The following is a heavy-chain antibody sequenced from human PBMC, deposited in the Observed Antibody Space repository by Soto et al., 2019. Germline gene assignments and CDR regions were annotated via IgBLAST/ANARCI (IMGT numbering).Heavy chain of an antibody. CDR1: GFTFSSYA. J-gene: IGHJ4*02. D-gene: IGHD2-21*02. CDR2: ISGSGGST. V-gene: IGHV3-23*01. CDR3: AKCGFGGDCYYFDY. Sequence: PGESLKISCAASGFTFSSYAMSWVRQAPGKGLEWVSAISGSGGSTYYADSVKGRFTISRDNSKNTLYLQMNSLRAEDTAVYYCAKCGFGGDCYYFDYWGQGTLVTVSS.